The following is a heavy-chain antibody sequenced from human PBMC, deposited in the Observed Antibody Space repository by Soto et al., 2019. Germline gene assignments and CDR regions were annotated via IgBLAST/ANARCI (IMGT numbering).Heavy chain of an antibody. J-gene: IGHJ4*02. D-gene: IGHD2-15*01. CDR2: IWYDGSNK. CDR3: ARGGTYCSGGSCYPHFDY. Sequence: QVQLVESGGGVVQPGRSLRLSCAASGFTFSSYGMHWVRQAPGKGLEWVAVIWYDGSNKYYADSVKGRFTISRDNSKNTLYLQMNSLRAEDTAVYYCARGGTYCSGGSCYPHFDYWGQGTLVTVSS. CDR1: GFTFSSYG. V-gene: IGHV3-33*01.